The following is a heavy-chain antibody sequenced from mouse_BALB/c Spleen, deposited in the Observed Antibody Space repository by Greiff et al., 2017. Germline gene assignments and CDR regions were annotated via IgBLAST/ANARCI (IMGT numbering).Heavy chain of an antibody. CDR1: GYTFTSYW. Sequence: QVQLQQPGAELVKPGASVKLSCKASGYTFTSYWMHWVKQRPGQGLEWIGEIDPSDSYTNYNQKFKGKATLTVDKSSSTAYMQLSSLTSEDSAVYYCAAPSDGYYGAWFAYWGQGTLVTVSA. CDR3: AAPSDGYYGAWFAY. CDR2: IDPSDSYT. D-gene: IGHD2-3*01. V-gene: IGHV1-69*02. J-gene: IGHJ3*01.